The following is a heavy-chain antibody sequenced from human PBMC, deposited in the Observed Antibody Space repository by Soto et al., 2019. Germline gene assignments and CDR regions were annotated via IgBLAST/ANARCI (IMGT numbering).Heavy chain of an antibody. CDR1: GYTFTVNY. CDR3: AREWHYDILTGYYHNWFDP. V-gene: IGHV1-2*04. J-gene: IGHJ5*02. Sequence: ASVKVSCKASGYTFTVNYMHWVRQAPGQGLEWMGWINPNSGGTNYAQKFQGWVTMTRDTSISTAYMELSRLRSDDTAVYYCAREWHYDILTGYYHNWFDPWGQGTLVTVSS. D-gene: IGHD3-9*01. CDR2: INPNSGGT.